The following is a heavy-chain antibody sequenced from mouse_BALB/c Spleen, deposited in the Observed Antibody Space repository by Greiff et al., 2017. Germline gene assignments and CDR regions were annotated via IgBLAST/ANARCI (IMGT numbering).Heavy chain of an antibody. CDR3: NAPLRLHC. Sequence: VQLQQSGAELVRSGASVKLSCTAAGFNIKDYYMHWVKQRPEQGLEWIGWIDPENGDTEYAPKFQGKATMTADTSSNTAYLQLSSLTSEDTAVYYCNAPLRLHCWGQGTTLTVSS. J-gene: IGHJ2*01. D-gene: IGHD1-2*01. CDR2: IDPENGDT. V-gene: IGHV14-4*02. CDR1: GFNIKDYY.